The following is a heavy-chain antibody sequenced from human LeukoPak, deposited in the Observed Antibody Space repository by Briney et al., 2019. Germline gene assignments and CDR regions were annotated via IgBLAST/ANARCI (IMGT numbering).Heavy chain of an antibody. V-gene: IGHV3-48*02. CDR1: GFTFSQYS. CDR3: VRAPEGNYGPYYFDY. Sequence: AGGSLRLSCAASGFTFSQYSMNWVRQAPGKGLQWISYIESATDVVYYADSVKGRSTISRDNAKDSLFLQMNSLRDEDTATYYCVRAPEGNYGPYYFDYWGQGTLVTVSS. D-gene: IGHD3-10*01. J-gene: IGHJ4*02. CDR2: IESATDVV.